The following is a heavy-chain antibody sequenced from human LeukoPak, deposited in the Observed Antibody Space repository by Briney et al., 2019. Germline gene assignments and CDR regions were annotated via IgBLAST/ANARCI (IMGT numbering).Heavy chain of an antibody. CDR2: MNPNSDNT. Sequence: GASVKVSCKASGYTFTSYDINWVRQATGQGLEWMGWMNPNSDNTGYAQKFQGRVTMTRNTSISTAYMELSSLRSEDTAVYYCASSSGYCSSTSCGNYYYYMDVWGKGTTVTVSS. CDR1: GYTFTSYD. J-gene: IGHJ6*03. D-gene: IGHD2-2*03. CDR3: ASSSGYCSSTSCGNYYYYMDV. V-gene: IGHV1-8*01.